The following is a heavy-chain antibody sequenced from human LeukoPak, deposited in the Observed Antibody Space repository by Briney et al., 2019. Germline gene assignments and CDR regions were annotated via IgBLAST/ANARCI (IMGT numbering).Heavy chain of an antibody. CDR2: ISYDGSNK. CDR3: ARSDIVVVPANFDY. V-gene: IGHV3-30-3*01. J-gene: IGHJ4*02. CDR1: GFTFSSYA. Sequence: GGSLRLSCAASGFTFSSYAMHWVRQAPGKGLGWVAVISYDGSNKYYADSVKGRFTISRDNSKNTLYLQMNSLRAEDTAVYYCARSDIVVVPANFDYWGQGTLVTVSS. D-gene: IGHD2-2*01.